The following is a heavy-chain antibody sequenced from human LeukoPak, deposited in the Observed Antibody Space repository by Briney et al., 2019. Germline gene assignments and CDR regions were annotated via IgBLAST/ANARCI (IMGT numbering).Heavy chain of an antibody. V-gene: IGHV4-59*01. CDR2: IYYSGST. CDR1: GGSFSGFY. D-gene: IGHD3-9*01. Sequence: PSETLSLTCAVYGGSFSGFYWSWICQPPGKGLEWIGYIYYSGSTNYNPSLKSRVTISVDTSKNQFSLKLSSVTAADTAVYYCARALTGSIDYWGQGTLVTVSS. CDR3: ARALTGSIDY. J-gene: IGHJ4*02.